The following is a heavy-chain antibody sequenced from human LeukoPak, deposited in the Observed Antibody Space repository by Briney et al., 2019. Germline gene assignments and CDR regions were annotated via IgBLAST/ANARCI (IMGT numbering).Heavy chain of an antibody. Sequence: SEALSLTCTVSGGSISGYYWSWIRQPPGKGLEWIGYIFTSGTTNYDPSLRGRLTMSVDTSKNQFSLNLSSVTAADTAVYYCARHGGWGNNWFDPWGQGTLVTVSS. CDR2: IFTSGTT. CDR3: ARHGGWGNNWFDP. D-gene: IGHD7-27*01. CDR1: GGSISGYY. J-gene: IGHJ5*02. V-gene: IGHV4-4*09.